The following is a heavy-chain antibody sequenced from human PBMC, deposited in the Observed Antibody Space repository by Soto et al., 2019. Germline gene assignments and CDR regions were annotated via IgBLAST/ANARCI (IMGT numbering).Heavy chain of an antibody. CDR2: INAGNGNT. V-gene: IGHV1-3*01. CDR1: GYTFTSYA. CDR3: ARDLPRSSSWWYSPGPFDP. Sequence: ASVKVSCKASGYTFTSYAMHWVRQAPGQRLEWMGWINAGNGNTKYSQKFQGRVTITRDTSASTAYMELSSLRSEDTAVYYCARDLPRSSSWWYSPGPFDPWGQGTLVTVSS. D-gene: IGHD6-13*01. J-gene: IGHJ5*02.